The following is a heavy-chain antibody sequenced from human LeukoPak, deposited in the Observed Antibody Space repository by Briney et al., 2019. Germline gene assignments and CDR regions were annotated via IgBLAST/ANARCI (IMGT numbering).Heavy chain of an antibody. V-gene: IGHV4-59*01. CDR3: ARGSALYYFMDV. J-gene: IGHJ6*03. CDR2: IYYSGST. Sequence: SETLSLTCTVSGGSISSYYWSWIRQPPGKTLEWIGYIYYSGSTNYNPSLKSRVSISVDTSKNQFSLKLSSVTAADTAIYYCARGSALYYFMDVWGKGTAVTVSS. D-gene: IGHD3-3*01. CDR1: GGSISSYY.